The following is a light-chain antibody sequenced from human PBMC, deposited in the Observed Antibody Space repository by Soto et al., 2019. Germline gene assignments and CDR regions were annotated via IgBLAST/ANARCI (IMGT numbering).Light chain of an antibody. CDR2: SNN. Sequence: QSVLTQPPSASGTPGQTVIISCSGSISDIGRNTVNWYRQLPGTAPKLLIYSNNQRPSGVPDRFSGSKSGNTASLTVSGLQAEDEADYYCSSSAGSNKAVFGGGTKLTVL. V-gene: IGLV1-44*01. CDR1: ISDIGRNT. CDR3: SSSAGSNKAV. J-gene: IGLJ2*01.